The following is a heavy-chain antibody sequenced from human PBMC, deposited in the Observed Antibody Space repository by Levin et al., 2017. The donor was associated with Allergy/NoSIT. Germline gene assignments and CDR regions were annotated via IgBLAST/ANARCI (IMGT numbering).Heavy chain of an antibody. CDR3: ARVGVRGVIISAFDI. CDR1: GFTFSSYA. J-gene: IGHJ3*02. D-gene: IGHD3-10*01. Sequence: GESLKISCAASGFTFSSYAMHWVRQAPGKGLEWVAVISYDGSNKYYADSVKGRFTISRDNFKNTLYLQMNSLRAEDTAVYYCARVGVRGVIISAFDIWGQGTMVTVSS. CDR2: ISYDGSNK. V-gene: IGHV3-30-3*01.